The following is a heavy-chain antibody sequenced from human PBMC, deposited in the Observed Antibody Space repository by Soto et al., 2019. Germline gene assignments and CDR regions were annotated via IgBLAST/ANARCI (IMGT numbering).Heavy chain of an antibody. CDR2: INAGNGNT. Sequence: GASVKVSCKASGYTFTSYAMHWVRQAPGQRLEWMGRINAGNGNTKYSQKFQGRVTTTRDTSASTAYMELSSLRSEDTAVYYCARGPMTTGYYKGSLDYWGQGTLVTVSS. J-gene: IGHJ4*02. D-gene: IGHD3-9*01. V-gene: IGHV1-3*01. CDR3: ARGPMTTGYYKGSLDY. CDR1: GYTFTSYA.